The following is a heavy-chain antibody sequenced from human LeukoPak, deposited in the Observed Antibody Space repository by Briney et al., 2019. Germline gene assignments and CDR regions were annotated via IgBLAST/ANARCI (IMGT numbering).Heavy chain of an antibody. D-gene: IGHD3-22*01. V-gene: IGHV4-34*01. CDR1: GGSFSGYY. CDR3: ARKADDSSGYYGY. J-gene: IGHJ4*02. Sequence: PSETLSLTCAVYGGSFSGYYWSWIRQPPGKGLEWIGEINHSGSTNYNPSLKSRVTISVDTSKNQFSLKLSSVTAADTAAYYCARKADDSSGYYGYWGQGTLVTVSS. CDR2: INHSGST.